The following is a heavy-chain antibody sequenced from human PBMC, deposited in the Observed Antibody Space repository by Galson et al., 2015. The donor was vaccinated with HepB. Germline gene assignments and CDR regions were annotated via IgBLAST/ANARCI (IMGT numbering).Heavy chain of an antibody. CDR3: ARAGPIVATGGDAFDI. V-gene: IGHV1-69*13. Sequence: SVKVSCKASGGTFSSYAISWVRQAPGQGLEWMGGIIPIFGTANYAQKFQGRVTITADESTSTAYMELSSLRSEDTAVYYCARAGPIVATGGDAFDIWGQGTMVTVSS. J-gene: IGHJ3*02. D-gene: IGHD5-12*01. CDR1: GGTFSSYA. CDR2: IIPIFGTA.